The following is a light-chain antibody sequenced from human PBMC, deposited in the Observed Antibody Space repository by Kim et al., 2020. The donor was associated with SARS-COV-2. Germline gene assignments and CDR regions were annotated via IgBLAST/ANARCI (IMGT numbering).Light chain of an antibody. CDR3: QQSYSTPPEDT. V-gene: IGKV1-39*01. J-gene: IGKJ2*01. Sequence: DIQMTQSPSSLFASVGDRVTITCRASQSISSYLNWYQQKPGKAPKLLIYAASSLQSGVPSRFSGSGSGTDFTLTISSLQPEDFATYYCQQSYSTPPEDTFGQGTKLEI. CDR2: AAS. CDR1: QSISSY.